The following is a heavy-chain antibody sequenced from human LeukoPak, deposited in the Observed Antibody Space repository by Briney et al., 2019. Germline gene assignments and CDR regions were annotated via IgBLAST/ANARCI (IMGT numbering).Heavy chain of an antibody. Sequence: GGSLRLSCAASGFTFDDYGMSWVRQAPGKGLEWVSAISGSGGSTYYADSVKGRFTISRDNSKNTLYLQMNSLRAEDTAVYYCAKDQVGSVDTAMVVIVPGFDYWGQGTLVTVSS. V-gene: IGHV3-23*01. J-gene: IGHJ4*02. D-gene: IGHD5-18*01. CDR2: ISGSGGST. CDR1: GFTFDDYG. CDR3: AKDQVGSVDTAMVVIVPGFDY.